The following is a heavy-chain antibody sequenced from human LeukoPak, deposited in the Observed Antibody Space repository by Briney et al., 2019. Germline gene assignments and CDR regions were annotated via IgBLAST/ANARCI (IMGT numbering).Heavy chain of an antibody. CDR3: ARDRRHSSGWYGGFDY. Sequence: HPGGSLRLSCAASGFTVSSNYMSWVRQAPGKGLEWVSVIYSGGSTYYADPVKGRFTISRDNSKNTLYLQMNSLRAEDTAVYYCARDRRHSSGWYGGFDYWGQGTLVTVSS. D-gene: IGHD6-19*01. CDR1: GFTVSSNY. CDR2: IYSGGST. J-gene: IGHJ4*02. V-gene: IGHV3-66*02.